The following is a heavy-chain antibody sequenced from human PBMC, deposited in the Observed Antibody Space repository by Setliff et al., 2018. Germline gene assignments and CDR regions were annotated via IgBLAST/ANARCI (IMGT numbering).Heavy chain of an antibody. Sequence: ASVKVSCKASGYSFTSYGISWVRQAPGQGLEWMGWISAKNGNRNYAQKLQGRVTMTTDTSTSTAYMELRSLRSDDTAVYYCVRAPQEAFYYYDRGNHFDSWGQGTLVTVSS. CDR2: ISAKNGNR. CDR3: VRAPQEAFYYYDRGNHFDS. CDR1: GYSFTSYG. V-gene: IGHV1-18*01. J-gene: IGHJ4*02. D-gene: IGHD3-22*01.